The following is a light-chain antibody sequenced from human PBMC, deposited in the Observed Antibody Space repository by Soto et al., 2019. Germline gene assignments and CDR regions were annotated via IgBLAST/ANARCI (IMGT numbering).Light chain of an antibody. CDR2: DNN. CDR1: SSNIGNNY. CDR3: GTWDNSLSAWV. J-gene: IGLJ3*02. Sequence: QSVLTQPPSVSAAPGQKVTISCSGSSSNIGNNYVSWYQQLPGTASKLLIYDNNKRPSGIPDRFSGSKSGTSATLVITGLQTGDEADYYCGTWDNSLSAWVFGGGTKLTVL. V-gene: IGLV1-51*01.